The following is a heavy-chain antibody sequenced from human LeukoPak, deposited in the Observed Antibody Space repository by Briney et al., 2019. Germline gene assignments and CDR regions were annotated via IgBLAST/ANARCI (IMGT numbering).Heavy chain of an antibody. CDR3: ARRSEQWLYGMDV. Sequence: PSETLSLTCAVSGGSISSGGYSWSWIRQPPGKGLEWIGYIYHSGSTYYNPSLKSRVTISVDRSKNQFSLKLSSVTAADTAVYYCARRSEQWLYGMDVWGQGTTVTVSS. J-gene: IGHJ6*02. V-gene: IGHV4-30-2*01. CDR2: IYHSGST. CDR1: GGSISSGGYS. D-gene: IGHD3-22*01.